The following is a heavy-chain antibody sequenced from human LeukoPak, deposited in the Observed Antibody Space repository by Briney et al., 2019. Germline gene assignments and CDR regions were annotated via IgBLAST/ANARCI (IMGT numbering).Heavy chain of an antibody. J-gene: IGHJ4*02. CDR3: ARVTIPYGDYGTFDY. CDR2: ISAYNGNT. V-gene: IGHV1-18*01. D-gene: IGHD4-17*01. CDR1: GYTFTSYG. Sequence: ASVKVSCKASGYTFTSYGISWVRQAPGQGLEWMGWISAYNGNTNYAQKLQGRVTMTRDTSTSTVYMELSSLRSEDTAVYYCARVTIPYGDYGTFDYWGQGTLVTVSS.